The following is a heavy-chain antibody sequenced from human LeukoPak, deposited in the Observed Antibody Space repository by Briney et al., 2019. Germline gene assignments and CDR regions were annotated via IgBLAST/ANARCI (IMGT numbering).Heavy chain of an antibody. CDR1: GYTFTGYY. J-gene: IGHJ6*03. V-gene: IGHV1-2*04. Sequence: GASVKVSCKASGYTFTGYYMHWVRQAPGQGLEWMGWINPNSGGTNYAQKFQGWVTMTRDTSISTAYMELSRLRSDDTAVYYCARARPGGGYYYMDVWGKGTTVTVSS. CDR3: ARARPGGGYYYMDV. D-gene: IGHD3-10*01. CDR2: INPNSGGT.